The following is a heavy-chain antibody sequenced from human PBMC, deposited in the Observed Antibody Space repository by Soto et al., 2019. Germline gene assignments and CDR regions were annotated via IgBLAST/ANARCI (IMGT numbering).Heavy chain of an antibody. CDR1: GDSVSSNSAA. D-gene: IGHD2-21*02. CDR3: ARDWTFSSGDWQPAFDI. J-gene: IGHJ3*02. Sequence: SQTLSLTCAISGDSVSSNSAAWNWIRQSPSRGLEWLGRTYYRSKWYNDYAVSVKSRITINPDTSKNQFSLQLNSVTPEDTAVYYCARDWTFSSGDWQPAFDIWGQGTMVTVSS. V-gene: IGHV6-1*01. CDR2: TYYRSKWYN.